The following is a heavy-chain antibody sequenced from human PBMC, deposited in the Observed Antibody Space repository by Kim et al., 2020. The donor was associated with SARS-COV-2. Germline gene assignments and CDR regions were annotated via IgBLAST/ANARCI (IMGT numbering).Heavy chain of an antibody. CDR1: GGSFSGYY. J-gene: IGHJ4*02. D-gene: IGHD3-10*01. V-gene: IGHV4-34*01. Sequence: SETLSLTCAVYGGSFSGYYWSWIRQPPGKGLEWIGEINHSGSTNYNPSLKSRVTISVDTSKNQFSLKLSSVTAADTAVYYCAQTMVRGVIIGNWGQGTLVTVSS. CDR3: AQTMVRGVIIGN. CDR2: INHSGST.